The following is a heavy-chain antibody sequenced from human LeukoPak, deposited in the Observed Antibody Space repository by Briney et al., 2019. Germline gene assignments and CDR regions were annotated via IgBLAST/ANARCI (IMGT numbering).Heavy chain of an antibody. Sequence: GGSLRLSCAASGFTFSSYSMNWVRQAPGKGLEWVSSISCSSSYIYYADSVKGRFTISRDNAKNSLYLQMNSLRAEDTAVYYCARDKYSTAGFDYWGQGTLVTVSS. J-gene: IGHJ4*02. D-gene: IGHD2-21*01. V-gene: IGHV3-21*01. CDR3: ARDKYSTAGFDY. CDR2: ISCSSSYI. CDR1: GFTFSSYS.